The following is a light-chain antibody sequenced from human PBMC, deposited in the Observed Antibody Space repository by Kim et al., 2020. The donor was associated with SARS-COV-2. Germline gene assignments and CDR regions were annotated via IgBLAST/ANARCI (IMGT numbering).Light chain of an antibody. CDR3: QQYNSYPYT. V-gene: IGKV1-5*03. CDR2: KAS. Sequence: DIQMTQSPSTLSASVGDRVTITCRASQSISSWLAWYQQKPGKAPKLLIYKASSLESGVPSRFSRSGSGTEFTLTISSLQPDDFATYYCQQYNSYPYTFGQGTKLEI. CDR1: QSISSW. J-gene: IGKJ2*01.